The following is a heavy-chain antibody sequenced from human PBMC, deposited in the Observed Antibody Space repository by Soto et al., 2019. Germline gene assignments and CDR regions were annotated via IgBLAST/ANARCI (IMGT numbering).Heavy chain of an antibody. CDR1: GFTFSTYG. Sequence: QVQLVESGGGVVQPGRSLRFSCAASGFTFSTYGIHWVRQAPGKGLEWVAVISYDGSNEYSADSVKGRFTISRDNSKNTLYLHMNSLRAEDMDVYYWAKDDCGIDVWGLGGIVTVSS. V-gene: IGHV3-30*18. CDR3: AKDDCGIDV. CDR2: ISYDGSNE. J-gene: IGHJ6*02.